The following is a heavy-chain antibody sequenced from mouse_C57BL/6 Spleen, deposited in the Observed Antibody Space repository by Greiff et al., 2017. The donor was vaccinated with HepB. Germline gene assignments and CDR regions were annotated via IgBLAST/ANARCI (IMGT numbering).Heavy chain of an antibody. V-gene: IGHV1-7*01. CDR2: INPSSGYT. Sequence: QVQLRQSGAELAKPGASVKLSCKASGYTFTSYWMHWVKQRPGQGLEWIGYINPSSGYTKYNQKFKDKATLTADKSSSTAYMQLSSLTYDDSAVYYCARSDYGSSHDYLGQGTTLTVSS. CDR3: ARSDYGSSHDY. D-gene: IGHD1-1*01. J-gene: IGHJ2*01. CDR1: GYTFTSYW.